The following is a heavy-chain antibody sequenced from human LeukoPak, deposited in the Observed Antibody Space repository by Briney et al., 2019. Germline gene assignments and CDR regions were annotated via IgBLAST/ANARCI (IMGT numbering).Heavy chain of an antibody. V-gene: IGHV3-23*01. Sequence: GGSLRLSCAASGFTFSNYAMNWVRQAPGKRLQWVSSIVQGGANTYYADSVRGRFTVSRADSENTLYLQMSSLRVDDTAVYFCARGQRFRNSHFNYNYYYVMDVWGQGTSVTVSS. CDR1: GFTFSNYA. D-gene: IGHD1-14*01. CDR3: ARGQRFRNSHFNYNYYYVMDV. J-gene: IGHJ6*02. CDR2: IVQGGANT.